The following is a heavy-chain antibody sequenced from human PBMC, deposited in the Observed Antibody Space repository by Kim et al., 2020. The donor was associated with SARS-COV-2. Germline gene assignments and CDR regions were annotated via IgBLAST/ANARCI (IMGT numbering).Heavy chain of an antibody. CDR2: IYYSGST. Sequence: SETLSLICTVSGGSISSSSYYWGWIRQPPGKGLEWIGSIYYSGSTYYNPSLKSRVTISVDTSKNQFSLKLSSVTAADTAVYYCARVVGAHIPNWFDPWGQGTLVTVSS. J-gene: IGHJ5*02. CDR1: GGSISSSSYY. CDR3: ARVVGAHIPNWFDP. V-gene: IGHV4-39*07. D-gene: IGHD1-26*01.